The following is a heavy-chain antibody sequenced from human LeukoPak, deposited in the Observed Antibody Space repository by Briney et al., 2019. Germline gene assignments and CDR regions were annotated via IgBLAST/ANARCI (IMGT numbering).Heavy chain of an antibody. D-gene: IGHD5-12*01. CDR3: ARGPSGYHNT. Sequence: GGSPRLSCAASGFTFGNYGMTWVHQAPGKGLEWVSDISDSGAGTFYSDSVEGRFTISRDNSKNTLYLQMNSLRAEDTAVYYCARGPSGYHNTGGQGTLVTVSS. CDR2: ISDSGAGT. J-gene: IGHJ4*02. CDR1: GFTFGNYG. V-gene: IGHV3-23*01.